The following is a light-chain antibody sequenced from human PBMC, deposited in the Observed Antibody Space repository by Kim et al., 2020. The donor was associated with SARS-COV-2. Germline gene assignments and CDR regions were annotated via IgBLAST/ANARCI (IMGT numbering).Light chain of an antibody. CDR1: QSVLYSSNNKNY. CDR2: WAS. V-gene: IGKV4-1*01. J-gene: IGKJ1*01. Sequence: DIVMTQSPDSLAVSLGERATINCKSSQSVLYSSNNKNYLAWYQQKPGQPPKLLIYWASTRESGVPDRFSGSGSGTDFTLTISSLQAEDVAVYYCQQYYSTPRTFGQGTKGDSK. CDR3: QQYYSTPRT.